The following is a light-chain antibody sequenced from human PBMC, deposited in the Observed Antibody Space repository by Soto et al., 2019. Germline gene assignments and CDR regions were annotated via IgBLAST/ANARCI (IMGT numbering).Light chain of an antibody. CDR1: SSDVGRYNY. CDR3: SSYTSSTTYV. J-gene: IGLJ1*01. V-gene: IGLV2-14*01. CDR2: EVS. Sequence: QSVLTQPPSASGSPGQSVTISCTGTSSDVGRYNYVSWYQQHPGKAPKLMIYEVSNRPSGVSDRFSGSKSGSTASLTISGLQAEDEADYYCSSYTSSTTYVFGTGTKVTVL.